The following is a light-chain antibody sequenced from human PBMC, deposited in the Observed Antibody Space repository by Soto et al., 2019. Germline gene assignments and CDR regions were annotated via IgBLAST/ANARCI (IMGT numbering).Light chain of an antibody. CDR1: QGISSW. Sequence: DIPMTQSPSSVCASVGDRVPTSCRASQGISSWLAWYQQKPGKAPKILIYAASSLQSGVPSRFSGSGSGTEFTLTISSLQPDDFSTYFCQQYNLSPETFGQGTKVDI. CDR2: AAS. V-gene: IGKV1D-16*01. CDR3: QQYNLSPET. J-gene: IGKJ1*01.